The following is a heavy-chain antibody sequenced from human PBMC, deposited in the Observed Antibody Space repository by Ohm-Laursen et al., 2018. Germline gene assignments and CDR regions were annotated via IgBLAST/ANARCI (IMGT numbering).Heavy chain of an antibody. J-gene: IGHJ4*02. D-gene: IGHD3-16*02. V-gene: IGHV4-31*03. CDR2: ILYSGRT. CDR1: GDSISSGGYK. Sequence: TLSLTCPVSGDSISSGGYKWNWIRQHPGKGLEWIGYILYSGRTSYNPSLKSRGTISVDTSKNQFSLRLSSVTAEDTAVYYCARGPQYDYVWGSYRFNFDYWGQGTLVTVSS. CDR3: ARGPQYDYVWGSYRFNFDY.